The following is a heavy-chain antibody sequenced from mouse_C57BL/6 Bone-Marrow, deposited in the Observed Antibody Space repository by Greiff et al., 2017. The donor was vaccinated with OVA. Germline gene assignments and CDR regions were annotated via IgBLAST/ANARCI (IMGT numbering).Heavy chain of an antibody. Sequence: EVQLQQSGPELVKPGASVKISCKASGYTFTDYYMNWVKQSHGKSLEWIGDINPNNGGTSYNQKFKGKATLTVDKSSSTAYMELRSLKSEDSAVYYCARWVGNYGYFDYWGQGTTLTVSS. CDR3: ARWVGNYGYFDY. CDR2: INPNNGGT. CDR1: GYTFTDYY. J-gene: IGHJ2*01. D-gene: IGHD2-1*01. V-gene: IGHV1-26*01.